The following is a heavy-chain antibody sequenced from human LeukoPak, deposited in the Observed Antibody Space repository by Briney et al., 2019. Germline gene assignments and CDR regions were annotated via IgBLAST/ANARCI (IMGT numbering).Heavy chain of an antibody. D-gene: IGHD3-3*01. V-gene: IGHV1-8*01. CDR3: SRAVKDFWSVYYTDGGGLHYFDY. Sequence: ASVKVSCKASGYTFTSYDINWVRQATGQGPEWMGWMNPNSGNTGYAQKFQGRVTMTRNTSISTAYMELSSLRSEDTAVYYCSRAVKDFWSVYYTDGGGLHYFDYWGQGTLVTVSS. J-gene: IGHJ4*02. CDR2: MNPNSGNT. CDR1: GYTFTSYD.